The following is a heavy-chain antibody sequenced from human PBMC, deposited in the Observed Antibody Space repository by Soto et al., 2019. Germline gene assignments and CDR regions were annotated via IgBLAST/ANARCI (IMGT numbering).Heavy chain of an antibody. CDR3: ARVKTYYDFWSGTWFDS. D-gene: IGHD3-3*01. V-gene: IGHV4-31*03. CDR1: CRSISSGCSY. J-gene: IGHJ5*01. Sequence: PXETLCITSTVSCRSISSGCSYWSWIRQHPGKDLEWIGYIYYSGSTYYNPSLKSRVTISVDTSKNQFSLKLSSVTAADTAVYYCARVKTYYDFWSGTWFDSWGQGTLVTVSS. CDR2: IYYSGST.